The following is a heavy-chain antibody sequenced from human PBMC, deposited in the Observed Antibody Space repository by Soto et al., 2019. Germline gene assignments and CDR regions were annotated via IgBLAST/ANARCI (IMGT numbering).Heavy chain of an antibody. CDR1: GFTFGDYA. D-gene: IGHD2-8*01. CDR3: TAGKLYPSLDFDY. V-gene: IGHV3-49*04. CDR2: IRSKAYGGTT. Sequence: FLRLSCTASGFTFGDYAMSWVRQAPGKGLEWVGFIRSKAYGGTTEYAASVKGRFTISRDDSKSIAYLQMNSLKTEDTAVYYCTAGKLYPSLDFDYWGQGTLVTVSS. J-gene: IGHJ4*02.